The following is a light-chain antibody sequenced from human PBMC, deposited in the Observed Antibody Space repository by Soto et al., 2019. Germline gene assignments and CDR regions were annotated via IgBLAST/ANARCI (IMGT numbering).Light chain of an antibody. V-gene: IGKV3-15*01. J-gene: IGKJ1*01. CDR1: QSVSSN. CDR2: GTS. Sequence: EIVMTQSPATLSVSPGERATLSCRASQSVSSNLAWYQQKPGQAPRLLIYGTSTRATGIPARFSGSGSGTEFTITISSLQSEDFAVYYCQQYNDRPPWTFGQGTKVESK. CDR3: QQYNDRPPWT.